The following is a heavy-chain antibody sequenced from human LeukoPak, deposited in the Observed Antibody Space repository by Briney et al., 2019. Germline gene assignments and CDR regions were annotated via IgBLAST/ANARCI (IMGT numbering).Heavy chain of an antibody. V-gene: IGHV1-69*04. CDR3: ALLSIAVAGTWDY. Sequence: ASVKVSCKASGGTFSSYAISWVPQAPGQGLEWMGRIIPILGIANYAQKFQGRVTITADKSTSTAHMELRSLRSDDTAVYYCALLSIAVAGTWDYWGQGTLVTVSS. CDR2: IIPILGIA. D-gene: IGHD6-19*01. CDR1: GGTFSSYA. J-gene: IGHJ4*02.